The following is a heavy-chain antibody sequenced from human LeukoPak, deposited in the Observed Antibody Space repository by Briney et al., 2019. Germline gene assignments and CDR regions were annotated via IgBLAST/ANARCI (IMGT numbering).Heavy chain of an antibody. CDR2: ISSSGSTI. CDR1: GFTFSSYE. Sequence: GGSLRLSCAASGFTFSSYEMNWVRQAPGKGLEWVSYISSSGSTIYYTDSVKGRFTISRDNSKNTLYLQMHTLRAEDTAVYYCARNQLGFDYWGLGALVTVSS. J-gene: IGHJ4*02. CDR3: ARNQLGFDY. D-gene: IGHD1-1*01. V-gene: IGHV3-48*03.